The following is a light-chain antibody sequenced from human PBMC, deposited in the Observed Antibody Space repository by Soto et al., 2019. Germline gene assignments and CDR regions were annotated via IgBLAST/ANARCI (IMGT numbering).Light chain of an antibody. CDR3: VLYMPSGSWV. CDR1: SGSVSTSYY. CDR2: NTN. Sequence: QTVVTQEPSFSVSPGGTVTLTCGLSSGSVSTSYYPSWYQQTPGQGPRTLIYNTNTRSSGVPNRFSGSILGKTAALTITGAQADDESDYYCVLYMPSGSWVFGGGTKVTVL. V-gene: IGLV8-61*01. J-gene: IGLJ3*02.